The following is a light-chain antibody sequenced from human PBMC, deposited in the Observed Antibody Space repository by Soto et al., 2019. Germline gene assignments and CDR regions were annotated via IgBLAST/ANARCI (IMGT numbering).Light chain of an antibody. J-gene: IGKJ3*01. V-gene: IGKV1-39*01. CDR3: QKSYTSPFT. CDR2: AAT. CDR1: QSITSY. Sequence: DMQMTQSPSSLSASIGDRVTITCRASQSITSYLNWYQQKPGKAPELLIYAATSLLSGVPSRFSGSGTGTDFTLTISSLQPEDSATSYCQKSYTSPFTFGPGTKVDIK.